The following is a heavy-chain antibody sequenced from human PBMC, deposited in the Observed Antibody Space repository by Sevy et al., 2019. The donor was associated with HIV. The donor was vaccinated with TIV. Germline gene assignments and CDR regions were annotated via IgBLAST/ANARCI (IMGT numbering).Heavy chain of an antibody. D-gene: IGHD1-7*01. V-gene: IGHV3-7*01. CDR1: GFTFSKYW. CDR2: IKQDAGQK. J-gene: IGHJ4*02. Sequence: QLGGSLRLSCAASGFTFSKYWMGWVRQAPGKGLEGVANIKQDAGQKYYVDSVKGRFTISGENAKNSLYLQMNSLGAEDTAVYFCARDDGNYYFHYWGQGTLVTVSS. CDR3: ARDDGNYYFHY.